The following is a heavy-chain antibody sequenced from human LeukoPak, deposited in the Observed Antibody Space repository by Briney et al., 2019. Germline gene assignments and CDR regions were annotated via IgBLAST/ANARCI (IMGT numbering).Heavy chain of an antibody. V-gene: IGHV1-18*04. D-gene: IGHD6-19*01. CDR3: AREGGYSSGWDHIDY. Sequence: GASVKVSCKASGYTFTTYRIIWVRQAPGQGLDWMGWISTYNGNTNYAQKLQGRVTMTTDTSTSTAYMELRSLGSDDTAVYYCAREGGYSSGWDHIDYWGQGTLVTVSS. CDR2: ISTYNGNT. J-gene: IGHJ4*02. CDR1: GYTFTTYR.